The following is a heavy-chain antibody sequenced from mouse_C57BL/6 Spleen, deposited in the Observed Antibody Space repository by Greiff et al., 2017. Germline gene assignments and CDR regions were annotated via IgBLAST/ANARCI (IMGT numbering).Heavy chain of an antibody. V-gene: IGHV5-4*01. D-gene: IGHD6-2*01. J-gene: IGHJ2*01. CDR1: GFTFSSYA. Sequence: EVQLQESGGGLVKPGGSLKLSCAASGFTFSSYAMSWVRQTPEKRLEWVATISDGGSYTYYPDNVKGRFTISRDNAKNNLYLQMSHLKSEDTAMYYCARGLKYWGQGTTLTVSS. CDR2: ISDGGSYT. CDR3: ARGLKY.